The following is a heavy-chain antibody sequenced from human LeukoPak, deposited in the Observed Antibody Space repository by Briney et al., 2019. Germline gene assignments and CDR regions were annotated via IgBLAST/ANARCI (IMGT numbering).Heavy chain of an antibody. Sequence: TSETLSLTCTVSGGSISSGGYYWSWIRQPPGKGLEWIGYIYHNGSTYYNPSLKSRVTISVDRSKNQFSLKLSSVTAADTAVYYCARDFSAAFDIWGQGTMVTVSS. V-gene: IGHV4-30-2*01. CDR2: IYHNGST. CDR3: ARDFSAAFDI. CDR1: GGSISSGGYY. D-gene: IGHD2/OR15-2a*01. J-gene: IGHJ3*02.